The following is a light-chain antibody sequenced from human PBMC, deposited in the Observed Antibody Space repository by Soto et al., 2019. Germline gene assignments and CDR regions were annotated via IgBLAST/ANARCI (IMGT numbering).Light chain of an antibody. V-gene: IGLV2-14*01. Sequence: QSALTQPASVSGSPGQSITISCTGTSSDVGGYNYVSWYQQHPGKAPKLMIYEDSNRPSGVSNRFSGSKSGNTASLTISGLQAEDEADYYCSSYTSSSTLVFGTGPKVTVL. CDR1: SSDVGGYNY. CDR3: SSYTSSSTLV. J-gene: IGLJ1*01. CDR2: EDS.